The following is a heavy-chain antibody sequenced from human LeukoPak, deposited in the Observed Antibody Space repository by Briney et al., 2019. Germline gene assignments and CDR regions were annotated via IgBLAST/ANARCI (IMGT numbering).Heavy chain of an antibody. CDR3: ARDGELRYFDWLKNYYYGMDV. D-gene: IGHD3-9*01. J-gene: IGHJ6*04. V-gene: IGHV1-69*13. CDR1: GGTFSSYA. CDR2: IIPIFGTA. Sequence: ASVKVSCMASGGTFSSYAISWVRQAPGQGLEWMGGIIPIFGTANYAQKFQGRVTITADESTSTAYMELSSLRSEDTAVYYCARDGELRYFDWLKNYYYGMDVWGKGTTVTVSS.